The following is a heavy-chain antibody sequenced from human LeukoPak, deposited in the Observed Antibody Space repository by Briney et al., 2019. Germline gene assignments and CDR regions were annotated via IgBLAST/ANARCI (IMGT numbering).Heavy chain of an antibody. J-gene: IGHJ4*02. CDR1: GYTFTSYG. Sequence: ALVKVSCKASGYTFTSYGISWVRQAPGQGLEWMGWISAYNGNTNYAQKLQGRVTMTTDTSTSTAYMELRSLRSDDTAVYYCARNRGYSSSWPFDYWGQGALVTVSS. CDR3: ARNRGYSSSWPFDY. D-gene: IGHD6-13*01. CDR2: ISAYNGNT. V-gene: IGHV1-18*01.